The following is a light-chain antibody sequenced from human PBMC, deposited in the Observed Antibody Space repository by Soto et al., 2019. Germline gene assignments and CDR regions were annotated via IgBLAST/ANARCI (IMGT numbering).Light chain of an antibody. CDR2: EVS. CDR3: SSYGGSTTVV. Sequence: QSALTQPPSASGSPEQSVTISCTGSSSDVGGYNYVSWYQQHPGKAPKLMIYEVSKRPSGVPDRLSGSKSGNTASLTVSGLHAEDEADYYCSSYGGSTTVVFGGGTKLTVL. J-gene: IGLJ2*01. V-gene: IGLV2-8*01. CDR1: SSDVGGYNY.